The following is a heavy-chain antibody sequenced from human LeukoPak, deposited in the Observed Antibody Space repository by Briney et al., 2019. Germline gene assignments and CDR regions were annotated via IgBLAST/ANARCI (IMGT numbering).Heavy chain of an antibody. CDR2: ISWNSGSM. D-gene: IGHD4-17*01. CDR3: ARDYGDHDGSY. J-gene: IGHJ4*02. V-gene: IGHV3-9*01. CDR1: GFTFDDYA. Sequence: GGSLRLSCAASGFTFDDYAMHWVRQAPGKGLEWVSGISWNSGSMDYADSVKGRFTISRDNAKNSLYLQMNSLRAEDTALYYCARDYGDHDGSYWGQGTLVTVSS.